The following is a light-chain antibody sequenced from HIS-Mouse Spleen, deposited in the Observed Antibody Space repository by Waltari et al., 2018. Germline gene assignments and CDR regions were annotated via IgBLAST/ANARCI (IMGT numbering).Light chain of an antibody. CDR2: WAS. J-gene: IGKJ2*01. CDR3: QQYYSTPYT. CDR1: QSVLYSSNNKNY. V-gene: IGKV4-1*01. Sequence: DIVMTQSPDSLAVSLGERGTINCKSSQSVLYSSNNKNYLAWYQQKPGQPPKLLIYWASTRESGVPDRFSGSGSGTHFTLTISSLKAEDVAVYYGQQYYSTPYTFGQGTKLEIK.